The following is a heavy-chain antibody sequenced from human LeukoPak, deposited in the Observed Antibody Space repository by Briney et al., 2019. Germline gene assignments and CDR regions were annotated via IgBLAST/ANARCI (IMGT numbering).Heavy chain of an antibody. CDR3: ARGRFTIFGVVRYNWFDR. V-gene: IGHV4-34*01. J-gene: IGHJ5*02. D-gene: IGHD3-3*01. Sequence: SATLSLTCAVYGGSFSGYYWSWTRPPPGKGLEWSGEINHSGNTNSNPALKRRLTIPLDTSKNQFSLKLSSVPAADTAGYYCARGRFTIFGVVRYNWFDRWGQGTLVTVS. CDR1: GGSFSGYY. CDR2: INHSGNT.